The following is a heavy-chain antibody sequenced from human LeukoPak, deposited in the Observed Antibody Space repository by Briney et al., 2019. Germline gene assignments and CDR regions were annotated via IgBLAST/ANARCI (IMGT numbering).Heavy chain of an antibody. CDR1: GFTFSSYG. Sequence: PGGSLRLSCAASGFTFSSYGMNWVRQAPGKGLEWVSFISCNGSNIYYADSVKGRFTISRDNAKNTLYLQMNSLRAEDTAVYYCAKAPEYSSSWSIDYWGQGTLVTVSS. D-gene: IGHD6-13*01. J-gene: IGHJ4*02. V-gene: IGHV3-21*05. CDR2: ISCNGSNI. CDR3: AKAPEYSSSWSIDY.